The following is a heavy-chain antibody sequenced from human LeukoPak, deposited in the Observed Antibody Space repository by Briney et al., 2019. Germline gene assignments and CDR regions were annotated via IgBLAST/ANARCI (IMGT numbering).Heavy chain of an antibody. Sequence: PGGSLRLSCAASGFTVSSNYMSWVRQAPGKGLEWVSVIYSGGSTYYADSVKGRFTISRDNSKNTLYLQMNSLRAEDTAVYYCARVYYYDSSGYYYGSVGAFDYWGQGTLVTASS. CDR3: ARVYYYDSSGYYYGSVGAFDY. V-gene: IGHV3-66*01. D-gene: IGHD3-22*01. CDR1: GFTVSSNY. CDR2: IYSGGST. J-gene: IGHJ4*02.